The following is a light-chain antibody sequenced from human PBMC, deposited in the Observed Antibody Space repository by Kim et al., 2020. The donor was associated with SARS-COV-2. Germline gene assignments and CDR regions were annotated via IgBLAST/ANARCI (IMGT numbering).Light chain of an antibody. CDR1: QSVSPY. CDR2: DAS. J-gene: IGKJ4*01. V-gene: IGKV3-11*01. Sequence: LLSPGERATLSCRASQSVSPYLAWYQQKPGQAPRLLIYDASKRATGIPARFSGSGSGTDFTLTISSLEPDDFAVYYCQLRTNWLTSGGGTKVEIK. CDR3: QLRTNWLT.